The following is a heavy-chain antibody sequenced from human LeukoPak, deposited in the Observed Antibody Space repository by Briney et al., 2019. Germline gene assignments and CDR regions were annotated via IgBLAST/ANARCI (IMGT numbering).Heavy chain of an antibody. Sequence: GGSLRLSCAASGFTFSSYGMHWVRQAPGKGLEWVAFIRYDGCNKYYADSVKGRFTISRDNAKNSLYLQMNSLRAEDTAVYYCARGDFSGWHSPVHYWGQGTLVTVSS. CDR3: ARGDFSGWHSPVHY. J-gene: IGHJ4*02. V-gene: IGHV3-30*02. CDR1: GFTFSSYG. CDR2: IRYDGCNK. D-gene: IGHD6-19*01.